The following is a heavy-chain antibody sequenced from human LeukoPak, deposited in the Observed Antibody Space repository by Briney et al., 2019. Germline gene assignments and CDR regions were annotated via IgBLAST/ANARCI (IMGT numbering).Heavy chain of an antibody. CDR3: AKSGGYGLIDY. Sequence: SETLSLTCTVSGGSISSSSYYWGWIRQPPGKGLEWIGSIYYSGSTYYNESLESRVTISIDTSKNQFSLKLNSVTAADTAMYYCAKSGGYGLIDYWGQGTLVTVSS. CDR1: GGSISSSSYY. D-gene: IGHD1-26*01. V-gene: IGHV4-39*01. CDR2: IYYSGST. J-gene: IGHJ4*02.